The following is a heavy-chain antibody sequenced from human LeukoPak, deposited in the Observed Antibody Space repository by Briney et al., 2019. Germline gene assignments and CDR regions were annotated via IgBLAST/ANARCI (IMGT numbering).Heavy chain of an antibody. J-gene: IGHJ3*02. Sequence: GGSLRLSCAASGFKFSDHYIDWVRQAPGKGLEWVANIDQDGTEEYYVSSVRGRFTISRDNAENSLYLQMHSLRGEDTAVYYCARNVNAFDIWGQGTMVTVSS. CDR1: GFKFSDHY. CDR2: IDQDGTEE. CDR3: ARNVNAFDI. V-gene: IGHV3-7*01.